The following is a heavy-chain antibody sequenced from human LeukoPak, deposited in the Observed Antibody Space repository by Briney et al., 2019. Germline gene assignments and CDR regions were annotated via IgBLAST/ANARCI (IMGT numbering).Heavy chain of an antibody. CDR3: VRDQAPYYDRTGYYAF. Sequence: ASVKVSCKAPGYTFTSYYMHWVRQAPGQGLEWMGLINPSGGSTSYAQKFQGRVTMTRDTSTSTVYMELSSLRSEDTAVYYCVRDQAPYYDRTGYYAFWGQGTLVTVSS. CDR2: INPSGGST. CDR1: GYTFTSYY. J-gene: IGHJ4*02. D-gene: IGHD3-22*01. V-gene: IGHV1-46*01.